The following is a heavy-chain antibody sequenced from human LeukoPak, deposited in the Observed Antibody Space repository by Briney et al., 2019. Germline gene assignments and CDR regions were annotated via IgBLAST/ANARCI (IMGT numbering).Heavy chain of an antibody. Sequence: GGSLRLSCAASGFTFSSYSMNWVRQAPGKGLEWVSSISSSSSYIYYADSVKGRFTISRDNAKNSLYLQVNSLRAEDTAVYYCAELGITMIGGVWGKGTTVTISS. CDR2: ISSSSSYI. CDR1: GFTFSSYS. V-gene: IGHV3-21*01. J-gene: IGHJ6*04. D-gene: IGHD3-10*02. CDR3: AELGITMIGGV.